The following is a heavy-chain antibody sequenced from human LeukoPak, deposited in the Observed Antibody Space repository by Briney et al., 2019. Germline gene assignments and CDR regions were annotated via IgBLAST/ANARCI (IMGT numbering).Heavy chain of an antibody. J-gene: IGHJ3*02. Sequence: GGSLRLSCAASGLTFSSYAMSWVRQAPGKGLECVLVIYSGGTTYYADSVKGRFTTSRDNSKNTLYLQMNSLRAEDTAVYYCARSSKGRAFDIWGQGTMVTVS. CDR1: GLTFSSYA. V-gene: IGHV3-66*01. CDR2: IYSGGTT. CDR3: ARSSKGRAFDI.